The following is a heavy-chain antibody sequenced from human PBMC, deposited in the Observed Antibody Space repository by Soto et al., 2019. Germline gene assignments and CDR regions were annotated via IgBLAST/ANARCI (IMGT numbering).Heavy chain of an antibody. J-gene: IGHJ1*01. Sequence: GGSLRLSCAASGFTFSSYGMHWVRQAPGKGLEWVAVISYDGSNKYYADSVKGRFTISRDNSKNTLYLQMNSLRAEDTAVYYCAKDGYYYDSSGYYGNFQHWGQGTLVTVSS. CDR3: AKDGYYYDSSGYYGNFQH. CDR1: GFTFSSYG. V-gene: IGHV3-30*18. CDR2: ISYDGSNK. D-gene: IGHD3-22*01.